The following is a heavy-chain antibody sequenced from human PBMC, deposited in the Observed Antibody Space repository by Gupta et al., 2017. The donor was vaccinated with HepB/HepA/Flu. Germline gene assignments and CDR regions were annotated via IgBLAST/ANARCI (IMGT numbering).Heavy chain of an antibody. CDR1: GFPFSNYW. CDR2: INDDGRGT. CDR3: GTSAWGSGYGSGPQFDP. D-gene: IGHD3-10*01. J-gene: IGHJ5*02. V-gene: IGHV3-74*01. Sequence: EVQLVESGGGLVQPGGSLRLSCAASGFPFSNYWMHWVRQAPGQGLVWVSRINDDGRGTNYADSVKGRFTISRDNAKNTVYLQMNSLRAEDTAVFYCGTSAWGSGYGSGPQFDPWGQGTLVTVSS.